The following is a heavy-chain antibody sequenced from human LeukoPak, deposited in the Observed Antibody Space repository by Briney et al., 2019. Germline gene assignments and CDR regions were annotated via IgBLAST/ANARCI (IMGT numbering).Heavy chain of an antibody. CDR3: AKGSASSRPYYFDY. J-gene: IGHJ4*02. CDR2: VSYDGSNK. D-gene: IGHD2-15*01. V-gene: IGHV3-30-3*01. CDR1: GFSFSSYA. Sequence: PGRSLRLSCAASGFSFSSYAMHWVRQAPSKGLEWVAVVSYDGSNKYYTDSVKGRFTISRDNSKNTLYLQMNSLRADDTAVYYCAKGSASSRPYYFDYWGQGALVTVSS.